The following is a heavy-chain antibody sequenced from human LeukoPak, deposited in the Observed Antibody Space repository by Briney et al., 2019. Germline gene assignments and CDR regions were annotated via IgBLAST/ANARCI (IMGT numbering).Heavy chain of an antibody. CDR3: AKDPRSSTPDY. V-gene: IGHV3-23*01. D-gene: IGHD6-13*01. Sequence: GGSLRLSCAASGFTFSSYDMHWVRQATGKGLEWVSAISGSGGSTYYADSVKGRFTISRDNSKNTLYLQMNSLRAEDTAVYYCAKDPRSSTPDYWGQGTLVTVSS. CDR2: ISGSGGST. J-gene: IGHJ4*02. CDR1: GFTFSSYD.